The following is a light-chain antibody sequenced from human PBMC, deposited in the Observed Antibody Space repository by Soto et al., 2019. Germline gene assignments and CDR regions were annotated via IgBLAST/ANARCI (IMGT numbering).Light chain of an antibody. CDR2: GAS. J-gene: IGKJ5*01. CDR1: QSVSSK. CDR3: QQYNNWPPIT. Sequence: EIVMTQSPSTRSVSPWERSTLSFMASQSVSSKLAWYQQKPGQAPRLLIYGASTRATGIPARFSGSGSGTEFTLTISSLQSEDFAVYYCQQYNNWPPITFGQGTRLEIK. V-gene: IGKV3-15*01.